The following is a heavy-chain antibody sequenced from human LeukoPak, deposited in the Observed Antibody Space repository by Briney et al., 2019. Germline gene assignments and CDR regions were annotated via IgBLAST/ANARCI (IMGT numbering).Heavy chain of an antibody. J-gene: IGHJ4*02. CDR3: ARQASGGWYYDF. CDR1: GYTYTYYY. D-gene: IGHD6-19*01. CDR2: INPNSGGA. Sequence: DSVKVSCRASGYTYTYYYMHWVRQAPGQALEWMGWINPNSGGAHYAQKFQGRVSVTRDTSISTIYMELSRLTSGDTAVYYCARQASGGWYYDFWGQGTLVTVSS. V-gene: IGHV1-2*02.